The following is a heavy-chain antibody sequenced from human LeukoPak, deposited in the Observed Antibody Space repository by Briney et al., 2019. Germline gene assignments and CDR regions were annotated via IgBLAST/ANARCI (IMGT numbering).Heavy chain of an antibody. J-gene: IGHJ4*02. Sequence: SETLSLTCAVYGGSFSGYYWSWIRQPPGKGLEWIGEINHSGSTNYNPYLKSRVTISVDTSKNQFSLKLSSVTAADTAVYYCARAHPFLRYYDSSGYYDYWGQGTLVTVSS. CDR3: ARAHPFLRYYDSSGYYDY. V-gene: IGHV4-34*01. D-gene: IGHD3-22*01. CDR2: INHSGST. CDR1: GGSFSGYY.